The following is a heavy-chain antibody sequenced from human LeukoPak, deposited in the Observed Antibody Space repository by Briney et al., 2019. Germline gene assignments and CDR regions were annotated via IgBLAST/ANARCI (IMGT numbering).Heavy chain of an antibody. V-gene: IGHV3-30*18. CDR1: GFTFSSHG. Sequence: PGGSLRLSCAASGFTFSSHGMHWVRQAPGKGLEWVAVISYDGSNKYYADSVKGRFTISRDNSKNTLYLQMNSLRAEDTAVYHCAKDRLWFGELSLDYWGQGTLVTVSS. CDR2: ISYDGSNK. D-gene: IGHD3-10*01. J-gene: IGHJ4*02. CDR3: AKDRLWFGELSLDY.